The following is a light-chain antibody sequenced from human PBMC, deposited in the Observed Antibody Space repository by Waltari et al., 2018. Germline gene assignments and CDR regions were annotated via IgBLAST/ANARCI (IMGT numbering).Light chain of an antibody. J-gene: IGKJ4*01. CDR2: SSS. CDR3: QQSYSAPLA. V-gene: IGKV1-39*01. CDR1: QAISTY. Sequence: DTLMTQSPSSLSASVGDRVTIPCRASQAISTYLNWSQQTPGMAPKLLIFSSSTLHRGVSSRFSGSGSGTEFTLTISNLQPDDFATYYCQQSYSAPLAFGGGTKLDI.